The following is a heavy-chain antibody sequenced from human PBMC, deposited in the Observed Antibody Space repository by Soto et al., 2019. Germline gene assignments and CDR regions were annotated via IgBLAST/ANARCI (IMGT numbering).Heavy chain of an antibody. CDR1: GYTFTSYD. D-gene: IGHD3-10*01. CDR2: MNPSSGNT. Sequence: ASVKVSCKASGYTFTSYDINWVRQATGQGLEWMGWMNPSSGNTGYAQKFQGRVTMTRNTSISTAYMELSSLRFEDTAVYYCAHYLSGYYYVSGSSCAFDIWGQGTMVTVSS. CDR3: AHYLSGYYYVSGSSCAFDI. V-gene: IGHV1-8*01. J-gene: IGHJ3*02.